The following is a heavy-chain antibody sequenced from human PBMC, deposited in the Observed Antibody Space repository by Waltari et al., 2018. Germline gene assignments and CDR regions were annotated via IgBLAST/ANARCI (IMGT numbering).Heavy chain of an antibody. Sequence: QVQLQESGPGLVKPSETLSLTCTVSGGSISSYYWSWIRPPPGKGLEWIAYIYYTGSTNYNPSLKSRATTSVDTSKNQFSLKVSSVTAADTAVYYCARVARILEWYYMDVWGKGTTVTVSS. CDR2: IYYTGST. J-gene: IGHJ6*03. CDR3: ARVARILEWYYMDV. V-gene: IGHV4-59*01. D-gene: IGHD3-3*01. CDR1: GGSISSYY.